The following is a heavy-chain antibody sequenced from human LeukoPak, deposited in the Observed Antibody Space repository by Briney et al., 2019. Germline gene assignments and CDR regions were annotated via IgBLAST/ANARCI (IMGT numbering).Heavy chain of an antibody. J-gene: IGHJ4*02. D-gene: IGHD3-10*01. Sequence: PGGSLRLSCSASGFTFSSYIMHWVRQAPGKGLEYVSAITSIGGSTYYADSVKGRFTISRDNSENTLYLQMSSLRPEDTAVYYCVKDDSYYYGSGSSNDWGQGTLVTVSS. CDR2: ITSIGGST. CDR1: GFTFSSYI. V-gene: IGHV3-64D*06. CDR3: VKDDSYYYGSGSSND.